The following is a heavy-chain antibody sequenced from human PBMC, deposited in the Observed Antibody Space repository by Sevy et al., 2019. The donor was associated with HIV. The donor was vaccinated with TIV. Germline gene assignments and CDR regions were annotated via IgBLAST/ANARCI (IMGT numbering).Heavy chain of an antibody. CDR2: INHSGST. V-gene: IGHV4-34*01. CDR1: GGSFSGYY. J-gene: IGHJ5*02. D-gene: IGHD6-25*01. CDR3: ARGPIPDNSPGIAASGGRWFDP. Sequence: SETLSLTCAVYGGSFSGYYWSWIRQPPGKGLEWIGEINHSGSTNYNPSLKSRVTISVDTSKNQFSLKLGSVTAADTAVYYCARGPIPDNSPGIAASGGRWFDPWGQGTLVTVSS.